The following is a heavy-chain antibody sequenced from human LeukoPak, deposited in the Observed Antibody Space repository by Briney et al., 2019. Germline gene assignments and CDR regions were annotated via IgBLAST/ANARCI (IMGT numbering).Heavy chain of an antibody. J-gene: IGHJ4*02. CDR2: ISSSSSYI. CDR3: AREYYYDSSGYSPHGY. CDR1: GFTFSSYS. V-gene: IGHV3-21*01. Sequence: GGSLRLSCAASGFTFSSYSMNWVRQAPGKGLEWVSSISSSSSYIYYADSVKGRFTTSRDNAKNSLYLQMNSLRAEDTAVYYCAREYYYDSSGYSPHGYWGQGTLVTVSS. D-gene: IGHD3-22*01.